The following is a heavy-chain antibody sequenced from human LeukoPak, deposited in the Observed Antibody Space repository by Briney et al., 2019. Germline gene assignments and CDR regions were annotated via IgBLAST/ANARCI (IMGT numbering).Heavy chain of an antibody. D-gene: IGHD3-3*01. CDR2: IYTTGNT. Sequence: KPSETLSLTCSGSGGSISSYYWSWIRQPAGKGREGIGRIYTTGNTDYNPSLKSRVTMSVDTSKNQFSLNLSSVTAADTAVYYCARDARGWSGFDYWGQGTLVTVSS. CDR3: ARDARGWSGFDY. V-gene: IGHV4-4*07. J-gene: IGHJ4*02. CDR1: GGSISSYY.